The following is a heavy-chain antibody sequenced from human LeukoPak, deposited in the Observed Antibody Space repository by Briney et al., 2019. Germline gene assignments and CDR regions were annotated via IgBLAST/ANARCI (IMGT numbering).Heavy chain of an antibody. V-gene: IGHV1-69*04. J-gene: IGHJ4*02. Sequence: SVKVSCKASGGTFSSYAISWVRQAPGRGLEWMGRIIPTFGIANYAQKFQGRVTITADKSTSTAYMELSSLRSEDTAVYYCARASGSSSTSAFDYWGQGTLVTVSS. D-gene: IGHD2-2*01. CDR3: ARASGSSSTSAFDY. CDR2: IIPTFGIA. CDR1: GGTFSSYA.